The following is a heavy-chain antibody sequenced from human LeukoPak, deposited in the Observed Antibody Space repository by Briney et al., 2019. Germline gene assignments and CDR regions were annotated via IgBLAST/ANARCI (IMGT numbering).Heavy chain of an antibody. V-gene: IGHV3-30-3*01. CDR2: IYYDGSNE. Sequence: GGSLRLSCAASGFTFSGYAMHWVRQAPGKGLEWVAVIYYDGSNEYYADSVKGRFTISRDNSKNTLYLQMNSLSVEETAVYYCARVGYYASGPFSYFDYWGQGALVTVSS. CDR1: GFTFSGYA. CDR3: ARVGYYASGPFSYFDY. D-gene: IGHD3-10*01. J-gene: IGHJ4*02.